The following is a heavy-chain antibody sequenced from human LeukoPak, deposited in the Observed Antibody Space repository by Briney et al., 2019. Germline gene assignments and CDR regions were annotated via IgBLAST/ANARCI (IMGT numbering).Heavy chain of an antibody. CDR2: IIPIFGTA. CDR1: GGTFSSYA. D-gene: IGHD3-22*01. V-gene: IGHV1-69*01. Sequence: SVNVSCKASGGTFSSYAISSVRQAPGQGLEWMGGIIPIFGTANYAQKFQGRVTITADESTSTAYMELSSLRSEDTAVYYCARDTAIVVKRKHFDYWGQGTLVTVSS. J-gene: IGHJ4*02. CDR3: ARDTAIVVKRKHFDY.